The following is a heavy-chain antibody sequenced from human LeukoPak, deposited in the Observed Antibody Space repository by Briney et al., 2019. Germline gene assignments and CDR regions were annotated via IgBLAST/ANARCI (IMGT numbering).Heavy chain of an antibody. CDR1: GFTVSSNY. J-gene: IGHJ6*02. D-gene: IGHD3-10*01. CDR2: IYAGGST. CDR3: ATVGSSELLWDYAMDV. V-gene: IGHV3-53*04. Sequence: PGGSLRLSCAASGFTVSSNYMSWVRQAPGKGLEWVSLIYAGGSTYYADAVKGRFTISRHNSKNTLRLQMNSLRVEDTAVYYCATVGSSELLWDYAMDVWGQGTTVTVSS.